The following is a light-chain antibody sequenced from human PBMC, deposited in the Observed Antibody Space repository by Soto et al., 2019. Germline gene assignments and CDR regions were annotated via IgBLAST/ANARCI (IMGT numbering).Light chain of an antibody. Sequence: DIQMTQSPSTLSASVGDRVTITCRASQSISSWLAWYQQKPGKGPKLLIYDASSLEGGVPSRFSGSGSGTEFTLTISSLQPDDFATYYYQQYNSYSLTFGGGTKVEIK. CDR2: DAS. CDR1: QSISSW. CDR3: QQYNSYSLT. J-gene: IGKJ4*01. V-gene: IGKV1-5*01.